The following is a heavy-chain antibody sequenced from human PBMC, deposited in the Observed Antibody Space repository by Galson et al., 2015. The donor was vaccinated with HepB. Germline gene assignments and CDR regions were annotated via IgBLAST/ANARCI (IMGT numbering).Heavy chain of an antibody. Sequence: ETLSLTCGVYDGSFTDYYWSWIRQPPGKGLEWIGEINHSGTTNYNPSLKSRVTISLDTSKNQFSLKLSSVTAADTAIYYCARKGDFFDYWGQGTLVTVSS. V-gene: IGHV4-34*01. CDR1: DGSFTDYY. CDR3: ARKGDFFDY. J-gene: IGHJ4*02. CDR2: INHSGTT.